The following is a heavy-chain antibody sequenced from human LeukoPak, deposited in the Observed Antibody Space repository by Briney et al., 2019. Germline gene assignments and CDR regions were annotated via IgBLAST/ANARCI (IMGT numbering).Heavy chain of an antibody. Sequence: SETLSLTCTVSGGSIRSYYWSWIRQPLGKGLEWNAYIYYSGSTNYNPSLKSRVTISVDTSKNQFSLKLSSVTAADTAVYYCARDKGDYGDYYWFDPWGQGTLVTVSS. CDR3: ARDKGDYGDYYWFDP. V-gene: IGHV4-59*01. D-gene: IGHD4-17*01. CDR2: IYYSGST. J-gene: IGHJ5*02. CDR1: GGSIRSYY.